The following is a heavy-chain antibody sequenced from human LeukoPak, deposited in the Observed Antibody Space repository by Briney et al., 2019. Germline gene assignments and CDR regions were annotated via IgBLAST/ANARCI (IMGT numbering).Heavy chain of an antibody. Sequence: GRSLRLSCAASGFTFSSYAMRWVRQAPGKGLEWVAVISYDGSNKYYADSVKGRFTISRDNSKNTLYLQMNSLRAEDTAVYYCARAVPLWFGELLLDYWGQGTLVTVSS. D-gene: IGHD3-10*01. V-gene: IGHV3-30*04. J-gene: IGHJ4*02. CDR1: GFTFSSYA. CDR3: ARAVPLWFGELLLDY. CDR2: ISYDGSNK.